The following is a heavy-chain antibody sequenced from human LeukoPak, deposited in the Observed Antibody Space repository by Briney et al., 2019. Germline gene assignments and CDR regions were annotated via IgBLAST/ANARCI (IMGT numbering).Heavy chain of an antibody. CDR2: ISGSGGST. CDR3: ARGDVMTTVTTPTDY. J-gene: IGHJ4*02. CDR1: GFTFSSYA. Sequence: PGGSLRLSCAASGFTFSSYAMSWVRQAPGKGLEWVSTISGSGGSTYYADSVKGRFTISRDNAKNSLYLQMNSLRAEDTAVYYCARGDVMTTVTTPTDYWGQGTLVTVSS. V-gene: IGHV3-23*01. D-gene: IGHD4-17*01.